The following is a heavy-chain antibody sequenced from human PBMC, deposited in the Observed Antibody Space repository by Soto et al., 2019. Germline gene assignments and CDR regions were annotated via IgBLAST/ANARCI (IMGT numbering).Heavy chain of an antibody. CDR3: AKNWNWGSLVH. V-gene: IGHV4-59*08. J-gene: IGHJ4*02. CDR1: GDSISTDY. D-gene: IGHD7-27*01. CDR2: IYYGGST. Sequence: SETLSLTCTVSGDSISTDYWSWIRQSPGKGLEWIGFIYYGGSTNYNPSLKSRVTISVDTPKNQFSLKLSSVTAADTAVYYCAKNWNWGSLVHWGQGTLVTVPQ.